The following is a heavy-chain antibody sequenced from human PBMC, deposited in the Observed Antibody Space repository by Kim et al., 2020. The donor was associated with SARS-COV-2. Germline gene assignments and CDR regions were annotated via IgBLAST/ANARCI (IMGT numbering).Heavy chain of an antibody. V-gene: IGHV1-3*01. CDR1: GYTFITYA. CDR3: VRVIHYYDLLTGQPDYNYYGMDV. D-gene: IGHD3-9*01. J-gene: IGHJ6*02. CDR2: VNVDDGDT. Sequence: ASVKVSCKASGYTFITYAIHWVRQAPGQRLEWMGRVNVDDGDTAYSQKFQGRVTLTRDTSASTAYMELSSLRSEDTAVYYCVRVIHYYDLLTGQPDYNYYGMDVWGQGTTVTVSS.